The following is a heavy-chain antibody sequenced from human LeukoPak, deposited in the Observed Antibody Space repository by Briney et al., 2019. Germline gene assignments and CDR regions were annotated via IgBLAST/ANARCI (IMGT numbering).Heavy chain of an antibody. CDR3: ATDYYYGSGTFDY. CDR1: GFTFNTYE. CDR2: ISTSGSVI. D-gene: IGHD3-10*01. J-gene: IGHJ4*02. V-gene: IGHV3-48*03. Sequence: GGSLRLSCAASGFTFNTYEMNWVRQAPGKGLEWFSNISTSGSVIHYADSVKGRFTVSRDNAKNSLYLQMNSLRAEDTAVYYCATDYYYGSGTFDYWGQGTLVTVSS.